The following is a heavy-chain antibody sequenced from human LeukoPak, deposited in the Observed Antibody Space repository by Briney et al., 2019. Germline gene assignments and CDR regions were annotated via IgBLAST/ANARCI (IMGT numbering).Heavy chain of an antibody. V-gene: IGHV3-33*05. CDR2: ISYDGSNK. J-gene: IGHJ4*02. Sequence: PGGSLRLSCAASGFTFSSYGMHWVRQAPGKGLEWVAVISYDGSNKYYADSVKGRFTISRDNSKNTLYLQMNSLRAEDTAVYYCAKDQDYGSGSYYPFGYWGQGTLVTVSS. D-gene: IGHD3-10*01. CDR1: GFTFSSYG. CDR3: AKDQDYGSGSYYPFGY.